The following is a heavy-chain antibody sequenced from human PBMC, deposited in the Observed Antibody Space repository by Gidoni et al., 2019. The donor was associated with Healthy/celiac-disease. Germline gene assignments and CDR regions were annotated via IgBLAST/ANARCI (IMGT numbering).Heavy chain of an antibody. CDR1: GFTFSSYG. CDR3: AKDRNGLHYYYGMDV. CDR2: ISYDGSNK. J-gene: IGHJ6*02. V-gene: IGHV3-30*18. Sequence: QVQLVESGGGVVQPVMSLRLSCAASGFTFSSYGMHWVRQAPGKGLEWVAVISYDGSNKYYADSVKGRFTISRDNSKNTLYLQMNSLRAEDTAVYYCAKDRNGLHYYYGMDVWGQGTTVTVSS. D-gene: IGHD2-8*01.